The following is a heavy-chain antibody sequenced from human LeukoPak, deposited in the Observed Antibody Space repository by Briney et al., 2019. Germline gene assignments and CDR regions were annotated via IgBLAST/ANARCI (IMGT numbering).Heavy chain of an antibody. CDR1: GGSISSYY. D-gene: IGHD4-17*01. CDR2: IYYSGST. J-gene: IGHJ4*02. V-gene: IGHV4-59*08. Sequence: SETLSLTCTVSGGSISSYYWSWIRQPPGKGLEWIGYIYYSGSTNYNPSLKSRVTISVDTPKNQFSLKLSSVTAADTAVYYCARIPARGYGDYYFDYWGQGTLVTVSS. CDR3: ARIPARGYGDYYFDY.